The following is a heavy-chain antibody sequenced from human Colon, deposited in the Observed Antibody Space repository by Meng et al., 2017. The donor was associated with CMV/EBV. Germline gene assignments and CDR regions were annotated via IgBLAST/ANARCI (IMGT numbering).Heavy chain of an antibody. V-gene: IGHV3-53*01. Sequence: GESLKISCAASGFTVSSNYMSWVRQAPGKGLEWVSVIYSGGSTYYADSAKGRFTISRDNSKNTLYLQMNSLRAEDTAVYYCARRPGRGGDYYYYGMDVWGQGTTVTVSS. D-gene: IGHD3-10*01. J-gene: IGHJ6*02. CDR1: GFTVSSNY. CDR2: IYSGGST. CDR3: ARRPGRGGDYYYYGMDV.